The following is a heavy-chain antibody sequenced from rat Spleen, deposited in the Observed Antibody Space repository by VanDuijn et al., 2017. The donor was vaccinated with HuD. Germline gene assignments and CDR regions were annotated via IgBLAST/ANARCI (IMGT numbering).Heavy chain of an antibody. CDR2: ISYDGRRT. V-gene: IGHV5-22*01. CDR1: GFNFSDYF. CDR3: ARRAYYTYWYFDF. D-gene: IGHD1-1*01. Sequence: EVQLVESGGGLVQPGRSLKLSCAASGFNFSDYFMAWVRQAPTKGLEWVATISYDGRRTYYRDSVKGRFTISRDNAKSTLYLKMNSLRSEDTATYYCARRAYYTYWYFDFWGPGTMVTVSS. J-gene: IGHJ1*01.